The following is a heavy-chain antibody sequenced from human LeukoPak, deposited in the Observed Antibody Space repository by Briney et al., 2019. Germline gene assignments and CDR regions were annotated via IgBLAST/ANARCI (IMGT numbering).Heavy chain of an antibody. V-gene: IGHV3-21*01. D-gene: IGHD3-3*01. CDR3: ARVHSWSGYYTAFDY. CDR2: ISGSSTSI. J-gene: IGHJ4*02. Sequence: GGSLRLSCAASGFTFSSYSINWVRPAPGKGLGWVSIISGSSTSIFYADSVKGRFTISRDNSKNTLYLQMNSLRAEDTAVYYCARVHSWSGYYTAFDYWGQGTLVTVSS. CDR1: GFTFSSYS.